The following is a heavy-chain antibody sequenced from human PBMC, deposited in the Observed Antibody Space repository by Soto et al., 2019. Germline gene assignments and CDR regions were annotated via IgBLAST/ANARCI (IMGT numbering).Heavy chain of an antibody. D-gene: IGHD3-22*01. J-gene: IGHJ6*02. V-gene: IGHV1-8*03. CDR2: MNPNSGNT. CDR1: GYTFTRYD. CDR3: ARTYPYDSGGKTYFYYGMDV. Sequence: ASVKVSFKASGYTFTRYDINWVRQATGQGFEWMGWMNPNSGNTGYAQKFQDRVTITADESTSTAYMAVSSLRSEDTAVHYCARTYPYDSGGKTYFYYGMDVCGQGTTVTVSS.